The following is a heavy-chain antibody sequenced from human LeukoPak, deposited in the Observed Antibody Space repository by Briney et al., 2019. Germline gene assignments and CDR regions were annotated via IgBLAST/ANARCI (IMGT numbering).Heavy chain of an antibody. CDR1: GFTFRSYG. CDR2: ISYDGSNK. J-gene: IGHJ5*02. D-gene: IGHD1-26*01. Sequence: GRSLRLSCAASGFTFRSYGMHWVRQAPGKGLEWVAVISYDGSNKYYADSVKGRFTISRDNSKNTLYLQMNSLRAEDTAVYYCAKDLNTGAYPNWFDPWGQGTLVTVSS. CDR3: AKDLNTGAYPNWFDP. V-gene: IGHV3-30*18.